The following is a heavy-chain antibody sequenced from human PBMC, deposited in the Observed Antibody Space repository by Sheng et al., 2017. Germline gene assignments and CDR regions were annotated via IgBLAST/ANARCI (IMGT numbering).Heavy chain of an antibody. V-gene: IGHV1-46*01. CDR2: INPSGGTH. J-gene: IGHJ5*02. CDR1: ENPFSGSY. D-gene: IGHD1-26*01. CDR3: ARVPPGWDAKFDP. Sequence: QIHLVQSGAEVKRPGASVKVSCTASENPFSGSYIHWVRQAPGQGLEWLGLINPSGGTHTLRSEVPGQITLTRDTSTSTFYMALSSLTSEDTAVYYCARVPPGWDAKFDPWGQGTLVTVSS.